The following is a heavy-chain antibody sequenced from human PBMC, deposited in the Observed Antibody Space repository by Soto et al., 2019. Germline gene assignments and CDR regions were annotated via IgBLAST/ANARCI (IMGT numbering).Heavy chain of an antibody. CDR2: IDNDGSAT. J-gene: IGHJ4*02. CDR3: ARDNWNSY. D-gene: IGHD1-1*01. CDR1: GFTFNIYW. Sequence: EVQLVESGAGLVQPGGSLRLSCVASGFTFNIYWMHWVRQAPGKGLEWVSRIDNDGSATTYADSVKGRFTISRDNAKNTLFLQTNTLRVDDTAVYYCARDNWNSYWGQGTLVTVSS. V-gene: IGHV3-74*01.